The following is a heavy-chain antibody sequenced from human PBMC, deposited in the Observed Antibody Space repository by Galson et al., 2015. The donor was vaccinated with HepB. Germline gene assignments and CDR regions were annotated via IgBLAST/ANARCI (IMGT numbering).Heavy chain of an antibody. CDR2: IYSGGST. J-gene: IGHJ5*02. D-gene: IGHD2-2*01. CDR1: GFTVSSND. CDR3: ARSSVVPAAKVGWFDP. Sequence: SLRLSCAASGFTVSSNDMSWVRQAPGKGLEWVSVIYSGGSTYCADSVKGRFTISRHNSKNTLYLQMNSLRAEDTAVYYCARSSVVPAAKVGWFDPRGQGTLVTVSS. V-gene: IGHV3-53*04.